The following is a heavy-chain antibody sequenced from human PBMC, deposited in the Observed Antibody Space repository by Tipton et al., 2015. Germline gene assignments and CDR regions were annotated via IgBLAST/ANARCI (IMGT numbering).Heavy chain of an antibody. J-gene: IGHJ4*02. D-gene: IGHD3-9*01. V-gene: IGHV4-59*08. CDR2: ISYSGTT. CDR3: ACQDYDSLTRDYQTVDY. Sequence: TLSLTCTVSGGSISSHYWSWIRQSPGKGLEWIGYISYSGTTNYNPSLKSRVTISVDTSKNQVFLNLTSVTAADTAVYYCACQDYDSLTRDYQTVDYWGQGTLVTVSS. CDR1: GGSISSHY.